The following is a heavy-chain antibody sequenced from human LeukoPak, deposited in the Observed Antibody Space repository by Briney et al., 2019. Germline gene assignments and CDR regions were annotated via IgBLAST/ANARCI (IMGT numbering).Heavy chain of an antibody. V-gene: IGHV4-38-2*02. Sequence: SETLSLTCTVSGYSITSGYYWGWFRQPPGKGLEWIASIYHTGSTYYNPSLKSRVTVSVDTSKNHFSLKLTSVTAADTAMYYCARGERGSDYWGQGTLITVSS. J-gene: IGHJ4*02. D-gene: IGHD5-24*01. CDR2: IYHTGST. CDR1: GYSITSGYY. CDR3: ARGERGSDY.